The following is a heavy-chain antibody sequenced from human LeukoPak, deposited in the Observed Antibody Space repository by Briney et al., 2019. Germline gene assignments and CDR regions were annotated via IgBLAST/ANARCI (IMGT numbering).Heavy chain of an antibody. D-gene: IGHD3-3*01. CDR2: IRQDGSEK. V-gene: IGHV3-7*05. Sequence: PGGSLRLSCAASEFTFRNYWMSWVRQAPGKGLEWVANIRQDGSEKNYVDSVKGRFTISRDDAKTSLYLQMNSLRAEDTALYYCARLSTVDFWSPFDYWGQGTLVTVSS. J-gene: IGHJ4*02. CDR1: EFTFRNYW. CDR3: ARLSTVDFWSPFDY.